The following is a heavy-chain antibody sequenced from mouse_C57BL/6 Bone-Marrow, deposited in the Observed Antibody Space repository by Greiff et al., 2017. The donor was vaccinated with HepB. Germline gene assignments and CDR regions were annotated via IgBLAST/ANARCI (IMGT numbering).Heavy chain of an antibody. V-gene: IGHV5-12*01. CDR1: GFTFSDYY. CDR3: ASPSYYREAWFAY. J-gene: IGHJ3*01. D-gene: IGHD2-14*01. Sequence: EVKLMESGGGLVQPGGSLKLSCAASGFTFSDYYMYWVRQTPEKRLEWVAYISNGGGSTYYPDTVKGRFTISRDNAKNTLYLQMSHLKSEDTAMYYCASPSYYREAWFAYWGQGTLVTVSA. CDR2: ISNGGGST.